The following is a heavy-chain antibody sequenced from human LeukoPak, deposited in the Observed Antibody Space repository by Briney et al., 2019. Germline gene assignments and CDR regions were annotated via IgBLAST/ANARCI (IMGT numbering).Heavy chain of an antibody. V-gene: IGHV3-49*04. D-gene: IGHD6-13*01. J-gene: IGHJ5*02. CDR3: ARTDSSTWCQLFDP. CDR2: IRSKTYGGTT. CDR1: GFTFGDYA. Sequence: GGSLRLSCTGSGFTFGDYAMSWVRQAPGKGLEWVGFIRSKTYGGTTEYAASVKGRFTISRDDSKSIAYLQMNSLKTEDTAVYYCARTDSSTWCQLFDPWGQGTLVTVSS.